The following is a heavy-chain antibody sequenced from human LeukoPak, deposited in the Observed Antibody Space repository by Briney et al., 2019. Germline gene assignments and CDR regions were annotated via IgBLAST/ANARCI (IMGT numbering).Heavy chain of an antibody. V-gene: IGHV4-4*07. Sequence: PSETLSLTCTVSGGSISSYYWSWIRQPAGKGLEWIGRIYTSGSTNYNPSLKSRVTMSVDTSKNQFSLKLSSVTAADTAVYYCARGRGVPADRYYYYMDVWGKGTTVTVSS. CDR1: GGSISSYY. CDR2: IYTSGST. CDR3: ARGRGVPADRYYYYMDV. D-gene: IGHD2-2*01. J-gene: IGHJ6*03.